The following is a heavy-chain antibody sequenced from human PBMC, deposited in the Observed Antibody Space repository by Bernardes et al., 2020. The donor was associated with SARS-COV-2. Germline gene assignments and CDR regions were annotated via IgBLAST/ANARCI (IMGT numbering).Heavy chain of an antibody. J-gene: IGHJ5*02. Sequence: SETLSLTCSVSGDSIVTRRYFWGWLRQAPGLGLEWIGCTSHSGTTYHNPSIRRPITMSVDTSKNQLSLTLSSVTAADTGMYYCAGNEDGGGRDRLDPWGQGTPVIVSS. D-gene: IGHD3-16*01. CDR2: TSHSGTT. V-gene: IGHV4-39*01. CDR3: AGNEDGGGRDRLDP. CDR1: GDSIVTRRYF.